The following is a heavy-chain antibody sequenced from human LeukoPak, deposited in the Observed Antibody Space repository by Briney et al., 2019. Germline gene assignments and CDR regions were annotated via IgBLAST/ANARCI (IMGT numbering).Heavy chain of an antibody. CDR1: GFTFSSYA. J-gene: IGHJ4*02. V-gene: IGHV3-23*01. CDR3: AKDQTGTNGAYFDY. Sequence: PGASLRLSCAASGFTFSSYAMSWVRQAPGKGLEWVSAISGSGGSTYYADSVKGRFTISRDNSKNTLYLQMNSLRAEDTAVYYCAKDQTGTNGAYFDYWGQGTLVTVSS. D-gene: IGHD1-1*01. CDR2: ISGSGGST.